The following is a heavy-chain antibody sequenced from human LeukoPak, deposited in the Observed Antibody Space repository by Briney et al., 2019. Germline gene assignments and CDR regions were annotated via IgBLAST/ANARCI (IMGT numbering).Heavy chain of an antibody. D-gene: IGHD6-19*01. J-gene: IGHJ4*02. CDR3: ARDGCGYSSGCYTFDY. Sequence: ASVKVSCKASGYTFTGYCMHWVRQAPGQGLEWMGWINPNSGGTNYAQKFQGRVTMTRDTSISTAYMELSRLRSDDTAVYYCARDGCGYSSGCYTFDYWGQGTLVTVSS. CDR1: GYTFTGYC. V-gene: IGHV1-2*02. CDR2: INPNSGGT.